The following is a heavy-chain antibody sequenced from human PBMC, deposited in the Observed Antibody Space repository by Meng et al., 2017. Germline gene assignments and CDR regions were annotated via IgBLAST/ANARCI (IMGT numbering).Heavy chain of an antibody. J-gene: IGHJ4*02. CDR1: GYTFTAYY. CDR3: ARGVTMVRGVIRHFDY. CDR2: INPNSGGT. D-gene: IGHD3-10*01. Sequence: VQVGAEGKEPGVSRKVSCKASGYTFTAYYMHWVRQAPGQGLEWMGWINPNSGGTNYAHKFQGRVTMTRDTSLSTAYMELSRLRSDDTAVYYCARGVTMVRGVIRHFDYWGQGTLVTVSS. V-gene: IGHV1-2*07.